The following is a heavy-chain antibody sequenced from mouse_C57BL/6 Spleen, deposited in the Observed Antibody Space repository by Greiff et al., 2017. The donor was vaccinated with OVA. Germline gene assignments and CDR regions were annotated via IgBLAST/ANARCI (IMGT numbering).Heavy chain of an antibody. V-gene: IGHV1-82*01. D-gene: IGHD2-2*01. J-gene: IGHJ4*01. CDR2: IYPGDGDN. CDR1: GYAFSSSW. Sequence: QVQLQQSGPELVKPGASVKISCKASGYAFSSSWMNWVKQRPGKGLEWIGRIYPGDGDNNYNGKFKGKATLTADKSSSTAYMQLSSLTSEDSAVYFCAGCLYGYDDAMDYWGQGTSGTVSS. CDR3: AGCLYGYDDAMDY.